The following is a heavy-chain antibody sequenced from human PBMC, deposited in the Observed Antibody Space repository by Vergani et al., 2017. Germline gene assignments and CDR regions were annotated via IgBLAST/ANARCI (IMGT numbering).Heavy chain of an antibody. CDR2: ISSSSSYI. D-gene: IGHD6-19*01. V-gene: IGHV3-21*01. CDR3: ASRYSSGWYEVPYYYYGMDV. Sequence: EVQLVESGGGLVKPGGSLRLSCAASGFTFSSYSMNWVRQAPGKGLEWVSSISSSSSYIYYADSVKGRFTISRDNAKNSLYLHMNSLRAEDTAVYYCASRYSSGWYEVPYYYYGMDVWGQGTTVTVSS. J-gene: IGHJ6*02. CDR1: GFTFSSYS.